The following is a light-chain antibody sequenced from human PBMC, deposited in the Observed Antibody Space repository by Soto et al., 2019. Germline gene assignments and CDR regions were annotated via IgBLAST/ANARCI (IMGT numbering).Light chain of an antibody. J-gene: IGKJ2*01. CDR2: DAS. CDR3: QQYDSLPYT. Sequence: DIQMTQSPSSLSASVGDRVTITCQASEDITNYLNWYQQKPGKVPKLLIYDASNLEVGVPSRFSGRGSGTDFTFTISSLQPEDIATYYCQQYDSLPYTFGQGPKLEIK. CDR1: EDITNY. V-gene: IGKV1-33*01.